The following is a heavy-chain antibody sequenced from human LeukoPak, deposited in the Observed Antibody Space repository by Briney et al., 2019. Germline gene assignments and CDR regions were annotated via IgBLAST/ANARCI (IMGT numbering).Heavy chain of an antibody. V-gene: IGHV4-34*01. CDR3: ARGGRRYFDWLLGSGFDY. D-gene: IGHD3-9*01. J-gene: IGHJ4*02. CDR2: INHSGST. Sequence: SETLSLTCAVYGGSLSGYYWSWIRQPPGKGREWIGEINHSGSTNYNPSLKSRVTISVDTSKNQFSLKLSSVTAADTAVYYCARGGRRYFDWLLGSGFDYWGQGTLVTVSS. CDR1: GGSLSGYY.